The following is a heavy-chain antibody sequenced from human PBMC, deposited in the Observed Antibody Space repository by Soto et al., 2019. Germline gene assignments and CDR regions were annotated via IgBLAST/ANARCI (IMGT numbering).Heavy chain of an antibody. CDR1: GFTFSSYG. CDR3: ARTRDYGDYGFIDI. D-gene: IGHD4-17*01. J-gene: IGHJ3*02. CDR2: IWYDGSNK. Sequence: GGSMRVSCAAAGFTFSSYGMHWVRQAPGKGLEWVAVIWYDGSNKYYADSVKGRFTISRDNSKNTLYLQMNSLRAEDTAVYYCARTRDYGDYGFIDIWGQGTMVTVSS. V-gene: IGHV3-33*01.